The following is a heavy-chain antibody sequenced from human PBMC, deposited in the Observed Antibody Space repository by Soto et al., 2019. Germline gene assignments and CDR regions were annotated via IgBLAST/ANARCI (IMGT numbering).Heavy chain of an antibody. CDR2: IYHSGST. Sequence: PSETLSLTCAVPGGSISSSNWWSWVRQPPGKGLEWIGEIYHSGSTNYNPSLKSRVTISVDKSKNQFSLKLSSVTAADTAVYYCARGRYYYGSGSYFPSYYYGMDVWGQGTTVTVSS. J-gene: IGHJ6*02. D-gene: IGHD3-10*01. V-gene: IGHV4-4*02. CDR1: GGSISSSNW. CDR3: ARGRYYYGSGSYFPSYYYGMDV.